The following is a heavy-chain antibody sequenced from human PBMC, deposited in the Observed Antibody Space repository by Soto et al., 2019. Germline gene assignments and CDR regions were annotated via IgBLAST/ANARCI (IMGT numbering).Heavy chain of an antibody. CDR2: ISSSSSYI. D-gene: IGHD2-2*01. CDR1: GFTFSSYS. V-gene: IGHV3-21*01. J-gene: IGHJ6*03. Sequence: PGGSLRLSCAASGFTFSSYSMNWVRQAPGKGLEWVSSISSSSSYIYYADSVKGRFTISRDNAKNSLYLQMNSLRAEDTAVYYCARDRGYCSSTSCLNDHYYMDVWGKGTTVTVSS. CDR3: ARDRGYCSSTSCLNDHYYMDV.